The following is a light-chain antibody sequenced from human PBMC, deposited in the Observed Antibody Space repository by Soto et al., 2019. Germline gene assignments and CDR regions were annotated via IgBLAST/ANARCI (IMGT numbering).Light chain of an antibody. V-gene: IGKV1-5*01. CDR1: QSIRYY. Sequence: DIPLTQSPPTLSASVGDRVTITCRASQSIRYYLAWYQQMPGKAPKLLIYGASSLQSGVPSRFSGSGSGTEFTLPISSLQPDDFATYFCQHHNSYSQTFGQGTKVEIK. J-gene: IGKJ1*01. CDR2: GAS. CDR3: QHHNSYSQT.